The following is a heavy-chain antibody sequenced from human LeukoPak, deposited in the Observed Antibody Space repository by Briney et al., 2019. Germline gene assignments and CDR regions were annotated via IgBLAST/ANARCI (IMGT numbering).Heavy chain of an antibody. CDR2: IYNSGST. Sequence: PSETLSLTCAVSGGSVNTYYWSWIRQPPGKGLEWIGYIYNSGSTNYNPSLKSRVTISVDTSKNQFSLKLSSVTAADTAVYYCARHTDHHDSSGDYMGYHFDYWGQGTLVTVSS. J-gene: IGHJ4*02. V-gene: IGHV4-59*08. CDR1: GGSVNTYY. CDR3: ARHTDHHDSSGDYMGYHFDY. D-gene: IGHD3-22*01.